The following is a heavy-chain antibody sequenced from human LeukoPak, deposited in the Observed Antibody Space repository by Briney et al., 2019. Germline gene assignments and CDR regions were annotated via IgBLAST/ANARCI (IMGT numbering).Heavy chain of an antibody. D-gene: IGHD3-22*01. CDR3: ARGKRRGYYDSSGFDY. CDR1: GGFISNYY. CDR2: IYYSDG. V-gene: IGHV4-59*08. Sequence: SETLSLTCTVSGGFISNYYWSWIRQPPGKGLEWIGYIYYSDGNYNPSLKSRVTISEDTSKNQFSLKLSSLTAADTAVYYCARGKRRGYYDSSGFDYWGQGTLVTVSS. J-gene: IGHJ4*02.